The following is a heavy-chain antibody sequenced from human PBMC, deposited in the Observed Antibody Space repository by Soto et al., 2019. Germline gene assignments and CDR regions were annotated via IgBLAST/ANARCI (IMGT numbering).Heavy chain of an antibody. CDR3: ARSYYAYRSGPRRFDY. CDR1: GGSISSGGYY. Sequence: QVQLQESGPGLVKPSQTLSLTCTVSGGSISSGGYYWSWIRQHPGKGLEWIGYIYYSGSTYYNPSLKRRLTISXXTXKXXFLLKLSSVTAADTVVSYCARSYYAYRSGPRRFDYWGQGTLVTVSS. D-gene: IGHD3-22*01. J-gene: IGHJ4*02. CDR2: IYYSGST. V-gene: IGHV4-31*03.